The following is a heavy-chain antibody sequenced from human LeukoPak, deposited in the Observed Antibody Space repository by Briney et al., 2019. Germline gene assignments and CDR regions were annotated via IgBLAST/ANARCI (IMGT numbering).Heavy chain of an antibody. CDR3: ARRGYCSSTSCYTSGSSGWVDY. D-gene: IGHD2-2*02. CDR2: IYPGDSDT. V-gene: IGHV5-51*01. Sequence: GESLKISCKGSGYSFTSYWIGWVRQMPGKGLEWMAIIYPGDSDTRYSPSFQGQVTISADKSISTAYLQWSSLKASDTAMYYCARRGYCSSTSCYTSGSSGWVDYWGQRTLVTVSS. J-gene: IGHJ4*02. CDR1: GYSFTSYW.